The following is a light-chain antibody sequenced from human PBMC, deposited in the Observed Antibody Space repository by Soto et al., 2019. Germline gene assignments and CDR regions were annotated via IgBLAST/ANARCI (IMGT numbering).Light chain of an antibody. J-gene: IGKJ4*01. CDR3: LQVYNYPLT. Sequence: DIQMTQSPSTLSASVGDRVTITCLASHSISSWLSWYQQKPGKAPKLLIYDASSLESGVPSRFSGSGSGTEFTLTISSLQPEDFATYYCLQVYNYPLTFGGGTKVDI. CDR2: DAS. V-gene: IGKV1-5*01. CDR1: HSISSW.